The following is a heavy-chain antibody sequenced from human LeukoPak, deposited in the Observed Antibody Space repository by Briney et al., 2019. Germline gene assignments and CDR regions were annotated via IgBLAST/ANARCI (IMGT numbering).Heavy chain of an antibody. CDR3: ASGYSSSWYFSYYYGMDV. V-gene: IGHV1-8*01. CDR2: MNPNSGNT. Sequence: ASVKVSCKASGYTFTSHDINWVRQATGQGLEWMGWMNPNSGNTGYAQKFQGRVTMTRNTSISTAYMELSSLRSEDTAVYYCASGYSSSWYFSYYYGMDVWGQGTTVTVSS. J-gene: IGHJ6*02. D-gene: IGHD6-13*01. CDR1: GYTFTSHD.